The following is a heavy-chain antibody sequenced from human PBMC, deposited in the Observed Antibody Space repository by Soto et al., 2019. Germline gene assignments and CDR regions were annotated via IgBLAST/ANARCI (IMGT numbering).Heavy chain of an antibody. CDR1: GFTVSSNY. CDR3: VREVRVRVFAFDF. J-gene: IGHJ3*01. CDR2: IYSGGNT. D-gene: IGHD3-3*01. Sequence: PGGSLRLSCAVSGFTVSSNYMNWVRQAPGKGLEWVSFIYSGGNTYYADSVKGRFTISRDNSKNMLYLQMNSLRVEDTAVYYCVREVRVRVFAFDFWGKGTMVPVSS. V-gene: IGHV3-66*01.